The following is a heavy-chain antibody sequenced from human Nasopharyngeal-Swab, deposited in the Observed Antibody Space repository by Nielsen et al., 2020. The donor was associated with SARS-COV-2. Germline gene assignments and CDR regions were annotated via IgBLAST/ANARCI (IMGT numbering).Heavy chain of an antibody. CDR2: IYYSGST. Sequence: SETLSLTCTVSGGSISSYYWSWIRQPPGKGLEWIGYIYYSGSTYYNPSLKSRVTISVDTSKNQFSLKLSFVTAADTAVYYCASTTSGELSPNYWGQGTLVTVSS. V-gene: IGHV4-59*12. D-gene: IGHD3-10*01. CDR3: ASTTSGELSPNY. CDR1: GGSISSYY. J-gene: IGHJ4*02.